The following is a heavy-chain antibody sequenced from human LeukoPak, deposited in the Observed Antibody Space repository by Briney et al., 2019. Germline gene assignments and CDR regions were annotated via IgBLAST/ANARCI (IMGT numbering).Heavy chain of an antibody. CDR1: GFTFSNYA. CDR2: ISGSGGST. V-gene: IGHV3-23*01. D-gene: IGHD3-22*01. J-gene: IGHJ4*02. CDR3: AKPYYYDTRGLRTLDN. Sequence: PGGSLRLSCAASGFTFSNYAMSWVRQAPGKGLEWVSCISGSGGSTHYADSVKGRFTISRDNSKNTLYLQMNSLRAEDTAVYYCAKPYYYDTRGLRTLDNWGQGTLVTVSS.